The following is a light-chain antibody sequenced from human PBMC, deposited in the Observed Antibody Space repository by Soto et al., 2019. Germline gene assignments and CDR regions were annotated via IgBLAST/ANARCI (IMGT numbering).Light chain of an antibody. CDR2: GAS. Sequence: EIVMTQSPATLSVSPGERATLSCRASQSVSSNLAWYQQKPGQAPRLLIYGASTRATGIPARFSGSGSGTEFTLTLSSLQSEDCAVYYCQQYNNWPWTFGQGTKVEIK. CDR3: QQYNNWPWT. CDR1: QSVSSN. V-gene: IGKV3-15*01. J-gene: IGKJ1*01.